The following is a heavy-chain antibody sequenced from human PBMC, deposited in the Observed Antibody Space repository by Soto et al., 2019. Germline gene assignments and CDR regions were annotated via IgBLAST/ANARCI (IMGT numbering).Heavy chain of an antibody. V-gene: IGHV4-34*01. CDR3: ARSRTGGVLWFGELFGYYYYGMDV. Sequence: SDTLSLTCAVYGGSFSGYYWSWIRQPPGKGLEWIGEINHSGSTNYNPSLKSRVTISVDTSKNQFSLKLSSVTAADTAVYYCARSRTGGVLWFGELFGYYYYGMDVWGQGTTVTVSS. CDR2: INHSGST. D-gene: IGHD3-10*01. CDR1: GGSFSGYY. J-gene: IGHJ6*02.